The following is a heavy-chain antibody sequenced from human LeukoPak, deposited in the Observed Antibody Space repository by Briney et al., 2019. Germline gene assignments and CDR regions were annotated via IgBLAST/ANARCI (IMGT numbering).Heavy chain of an antibody. CDR3: ARDLELLTYFDY. J-gene: IGHJ4*02. Sequence: GGSLRLSCAASGFTFSSYAMHWVRQAPGKGLEWVAVISYDGSNKYYADSVKGRFTISRDNSKNTLYLQMNSLRAEDTAVYYCARDLELLTYFDYWGQGTLVTVSS. CDR1: GFTFSSYA. V-gene: IGHV3-30-3*01. D-gene: IGHD1-26*01. CDR2: ISYDGSNK.